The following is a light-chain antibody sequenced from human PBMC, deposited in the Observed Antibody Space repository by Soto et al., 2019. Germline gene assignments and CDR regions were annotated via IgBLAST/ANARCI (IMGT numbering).Light chain of an antibody. J-gene: IGLJ1*01. V-gene: IGLV1-40*01. Sequence: QSVLTQPPSVSGAPGQRVTISCTGSSSNIGAGYDVHWYQQLPGTAPKLLIYGNSNRPSGVPDRFSGSKSGTSASLAITGLQAEDEADYYCQSYDSSLSFYVFGPGTKVPVL. CDR3: QSYDSSLSFYV. CDR2: GNS. CDR1: SSNIGAGYD.